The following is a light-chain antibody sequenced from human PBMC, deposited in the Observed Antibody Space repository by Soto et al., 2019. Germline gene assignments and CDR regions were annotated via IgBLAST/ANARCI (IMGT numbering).Light chain of an antibody. CDR1: QSIGNNY. Sequence: EIVLTQSPGTLSLSPRERATLSCRASQSIGNNYLAWYQHKPGQAPRLLIYGASNRAPGIPDRFSGSGSGTDFTLTIRRLEPEDCAIYYCQQYAASPRTFGQGTQVEVK. CDR3: QQYAASPRT. J-gene: IGKJ1*01. CDR2: GAS. V-gene: IGKV3-20*01.